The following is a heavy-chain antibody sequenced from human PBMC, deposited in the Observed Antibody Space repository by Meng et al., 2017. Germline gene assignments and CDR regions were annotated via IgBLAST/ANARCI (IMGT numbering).Heavy chain of an antibody. CDR1: GGSFSGYY. V-gene: IGHV4-59*01. CDR2: IYYSGST. J-gene: IGHJ4*02. Sequence: LETLSLTCAVYGGSFSGYYWSWIRQPPGKGLEWIGYIYYSGSTNYNPSLKSRVTISVDTSKNQFSLKLSSVTAADTAVYYCARVRYSYGYDYWGQGTLVTVSS. CDR3: ARVRYSYGYDY. D-gene: IGHD5-18*01.